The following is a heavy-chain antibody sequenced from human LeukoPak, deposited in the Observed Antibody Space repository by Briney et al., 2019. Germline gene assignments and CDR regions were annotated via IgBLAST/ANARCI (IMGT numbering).Heavy chain of an antibody. D-gene: IGHD4-17*01. Sequence: PSETLSLTCAVYGGSFSGYYWSWIRQPPRKGLEWSGEINHSGSTNYNPSLKSRVAISLDTSKNQFSLKLSSVTAADTAVYYCAGNLTTVTRDHFDYWGQGTLVTVSS. CDR2: INHSGST. CDR1: GGSFSGYY. CDR3: AGNLTTVTRDHFDY. J-gene: IGHJ4*02. V-gene: IGHV4-34*01.